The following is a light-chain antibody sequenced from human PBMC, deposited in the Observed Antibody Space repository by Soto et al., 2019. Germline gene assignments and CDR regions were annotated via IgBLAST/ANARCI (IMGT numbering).Light chain of an antibody. CDR1: QSVSSSY. J-gene: IGKJ3*01. Sequence: EIVLTQSPGTLSLSPGERATLSCRSSQSVSSSYLAWYQQKPGQAPRLLIYGASSRATGIPDRFSGSGSGTDFTLTISRLEHADFAVYYCQQYGSSRITFGPGTKVDIK. CDR2: GAS. V-gene: IGKV3-20*01. CDR3: QQYGSSRIT.